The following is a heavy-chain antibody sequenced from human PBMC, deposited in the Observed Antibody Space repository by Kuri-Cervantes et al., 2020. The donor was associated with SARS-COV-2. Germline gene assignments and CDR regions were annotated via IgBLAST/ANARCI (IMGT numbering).Heavy chain of an antibody. CDR1: GFTVSYHY. J-gene: IGHJ3*02. CDR2: IYTGGTT. CDR3: ARGGLPITMGDGAFDI. Sequence: GESLKISCAASGFTVSYHYMSWVRQAPGKGLEWVSAIYTGGTTFYADSVKGRFTISRDNSKNTLYLQMNSLRAEDTAVYYCARGGLPITMGDGAFDIWGQGTMVTVSS. D-gene: IGHD3-10*01. V-gene: IGHV3-66*02.